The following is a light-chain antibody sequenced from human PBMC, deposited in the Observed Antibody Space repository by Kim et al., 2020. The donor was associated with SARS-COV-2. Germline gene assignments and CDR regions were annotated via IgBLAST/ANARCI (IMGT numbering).Light chain of an antibody. CDR2: TTA. V-gene: IGKV1-39*01. CDR1: QSMGTH. CDR3: QQSYSAPWT. Sequence: LGGGATTTCRDSQSMGTHVNWFQQKEGKAPNLLIYTTANLQSGVPSRFSGSGSGTDFTLTISSLQPEDFATYCCQQSYSAPWTFGQGTKVDIK. J-gene: IGKJ1*01.